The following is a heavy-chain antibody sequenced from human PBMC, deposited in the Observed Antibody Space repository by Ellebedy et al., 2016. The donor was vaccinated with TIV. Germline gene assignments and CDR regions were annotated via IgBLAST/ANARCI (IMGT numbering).Heavy chain of an antibody. V-gene: IGHV4-31*03. CDR3: ARDQVVRGGYHGMDV. CDR2: IYHTGTT. Sequence: SETLSLXCTVSGGSVSDGPTSTVEYYWSWIRQHPGKGLEWIGYIYHTGTTYYNPSLKSRVSISVDTSKNQVSLKLRSVTVADTAVYYCARDQVVRGGYHGMDVWGQGTTVTVSS. J-gene: IGHJ6*02. D-gene: IGHD3-10*01. CDR1: GGSVSDGPTSTVEYY.